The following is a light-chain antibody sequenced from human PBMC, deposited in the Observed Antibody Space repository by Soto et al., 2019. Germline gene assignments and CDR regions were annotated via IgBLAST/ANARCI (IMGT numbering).Light chain of an antibody. J-gene: IGKJ2*01. Sequence: DIQLTQSPSFLSASVGDRVTISCRASQDTRRNLAWYQQETGRAPRLLIYAASIVQSGVPSRFSGSGSGTEFTLTVSGLQPEDFATYYCQQLNAYPHTLGQGTKVEIK. CDR1: QDTRRN. CDR2: AAS. V-gene: IGKV1-9*01. CDR3: QQLNAYPHT.